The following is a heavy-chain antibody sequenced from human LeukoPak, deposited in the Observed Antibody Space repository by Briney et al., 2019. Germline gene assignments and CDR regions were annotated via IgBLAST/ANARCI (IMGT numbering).Heavy chain of an antibody. V-gene: IGHV3-30*18. CDR1: GFTFCSYG. CDR2: ISYDGSNK. Sequence: GGSLRLSCAASGFTFCSYGMHWVRQAPGKGLEWVAVISYDGSNKYYADSVKGRFTISRDNSKNTLYLQMNSLRAEDTAVYYCAKDLHLWFGELPGDYWGQGTLVTVSS. D-gene: IGHD3-10*01. J-gene: IGHJ4*02. CDR3: AKDLHLWFGELPGDY.